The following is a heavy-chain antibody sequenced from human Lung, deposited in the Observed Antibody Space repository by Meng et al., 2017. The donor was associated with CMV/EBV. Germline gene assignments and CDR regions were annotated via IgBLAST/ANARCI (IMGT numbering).Heavy chain of an antibody. CDR1: GGSISSSNW. D-gene: IGHD2-21*02. Sequence: QGQRRESGPGLVKPSGTLSLTCAVSGGSISSSNWRSWVRQPPGKGLEWIGEIYHSGSTNYNPSLKSRVTISVDKSKNQFSLKLSSVTAADTAVYYCARVVTALWGYYFDYWGQGTLVTVSS. CDR2: IYHSGST. CDR3: ARVVTALWGYYFDY. V-gene: IGHV4-4*02. J-gene: IGHJ4*02.